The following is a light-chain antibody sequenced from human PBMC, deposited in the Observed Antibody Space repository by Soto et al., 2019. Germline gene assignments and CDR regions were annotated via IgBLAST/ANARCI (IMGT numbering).Light chain of an antibody. CDR2: GAA. V-gene: IGKV3-20*01. J-gene: IGKJ3*01. Sequence: EIVLTQSPGTLSLSPGERATPSCRASQSVYINSLAWYQQKPGQPPRLLIYGAATRASDVPDRFSGSGSGADFALTIDRLEPEDFALYYCQQYGTSPLTFGPGTRVD. CDR3: QQYGTSPLT. CDR1: QSVYINS.